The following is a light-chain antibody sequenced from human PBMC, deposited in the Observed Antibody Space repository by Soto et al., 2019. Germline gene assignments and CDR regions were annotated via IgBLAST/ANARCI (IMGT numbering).Light chain of an antibody. CDR2: DFS. J-gene: IGKJ4*01. V-gene: IGKV1-5*01. CDR3: QQRNSYPGT. CDR1: RGISNG. Sequence: DIHMTQSPSTLSASVGDRVTITCRSSRGISNGLAWYQQKPGKAPKLLIYDFSSLQSGVPSRFSGSGSGTEFTLTITSLQPDDSGTYYCQQRNSYPGTSGGGTKM.